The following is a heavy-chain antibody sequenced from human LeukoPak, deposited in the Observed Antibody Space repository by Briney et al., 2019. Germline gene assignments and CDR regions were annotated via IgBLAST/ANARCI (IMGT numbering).Heavy chain of an antibody. V-gene: IGHV3-53*01. J-gene: IGHJ3*02. CDR1: GFTVSSNY. CDR2: IYSGGNT. CDR3: ARDTGVGPTSDAFDI. Sequence: GGSLRLSCAASGFTVSSNYMSWVRQAPGKGLEWVSVIYSGGNTYYGDSVKGGFTISRDNSKNTLYLQMNSLRAEDTAVYYSARDTGVGPTSDAFDIWGQGTMVTVSS. D-gene: IGHD1-26*01.